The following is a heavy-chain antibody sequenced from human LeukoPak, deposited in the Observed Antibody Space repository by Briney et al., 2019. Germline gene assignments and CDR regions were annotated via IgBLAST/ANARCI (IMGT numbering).Heavy chain of an antibody. CDR1: GGTFSSYA. V-gene: IGHV1-69*13. CDR2: IIPIFGTA. D-gene: IGHD3-9*01. CDR3: ARHAPPDNYFDC. Sequence: GASVKVSCKASGGTFSSYAISWVRQAPGQGLEWMGGIIPIFGTANYAQKFQGRVTITADESTRTAYMELSSLRSEDTAVYYCARHAPPDNYFDCWGQGTLVTVSS. J-gene: IGHJ4*02.